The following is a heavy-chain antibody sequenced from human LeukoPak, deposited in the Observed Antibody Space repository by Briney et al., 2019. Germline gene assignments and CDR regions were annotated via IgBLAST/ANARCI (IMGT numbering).Heavy chain of an antibody. D-gene: IGHD1-14*01. CDR3: VRDGYNQNRFDF. CDR2: IKEDGTLA. Sequence: GGSLRLSCAASGFNFGNHWMDWVRQAPGQGLEWVANIKEDGTLAYYADSVRGRFSISRDNTRNSLFLQVNGLRAEDTAVYFCVRDGYNQNRFDFWGQGTLITVSS. CDR1: GFNFGNHW. J-gene: IGHJ4*02. V-gene: IGHV3-7*03.